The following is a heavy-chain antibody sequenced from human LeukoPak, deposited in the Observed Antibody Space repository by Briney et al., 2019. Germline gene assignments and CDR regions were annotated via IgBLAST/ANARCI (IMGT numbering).Heavy chain of an antibody. Sequence: PGGSLRLSCAASGFTFSSYSMNWVRQAPGKGLEWVSSISSSSSSYIYYADSVKGRFTISRDNAKNSLYLQMNSLRAEDTAVYYCARGGSGYSSSWYWAQGSPQGDYWGQGTLVTVSS. CDR3: ARGGSGYSSSWYWAQGSPQGDY. J-gene: IGHJ4*02. CDR2: ISSSSSSYI. CDR1: GFTFSSYS. V-gene: IGHV3-21*01. D-gene: IGHD6-13*01.